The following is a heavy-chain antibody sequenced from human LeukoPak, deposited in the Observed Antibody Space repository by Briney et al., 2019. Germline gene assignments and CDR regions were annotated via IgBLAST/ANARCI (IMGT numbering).Heavy chain of an antibody. CDR1: GFTFVDYG. V-gene: IGHV3-20*04. J-gene: IGHJ4*02. CDR2: INYNGAIT. CDR3: ARDRLGPSFSVSHFDL. Sequence: GGSLRLSCATSGFTFVDYGLSWVRRAPGKGLEWLCAINYNGAITDYADSVKGRFTISRDNAKNSLYLRMDSLRAEDTSLYYCARDRLGPSFSVSHFDLWGQGTLVTVSS. D-gene: IGHD3-3*02.